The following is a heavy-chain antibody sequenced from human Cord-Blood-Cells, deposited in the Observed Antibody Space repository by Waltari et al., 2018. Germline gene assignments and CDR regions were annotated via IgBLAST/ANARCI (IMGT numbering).Heavy chain of an antibody. Sequence: EVQLVESGGGLVKPGGSLRLSCAASGFTFSSFGMNWVRKAPGKGREWVSSISSSSSYIYYADSVKGRFTISRDNAKNSLYLQMNSLRAEDTAVYYCARGITGTFDYWGQGTLVTVSS. CDR3: ARGITGTFDY. J-gene: IGHJ4*02. CDR1: GFTFSSFG. D-gene: IGHD1-20*01. CDR2: ISSSSSYI. V-gene: IGHV3-21*01.